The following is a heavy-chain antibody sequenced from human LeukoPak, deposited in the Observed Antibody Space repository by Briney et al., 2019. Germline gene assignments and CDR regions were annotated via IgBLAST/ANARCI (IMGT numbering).Heavy chain of an antibody. J-gene: IGHJ4*02. Sequence: GASVKVSCKASGYTFTNYGISWVRQAPGQGLEWMGWISPSSGGTNYAQKFQGRVTMTRDTSISTAYMELSSLRSDDTAVYYCARGWGFGSIDYWGQGTLVTVSS. V-gene: IGHV1-2*02. CDR1: GYTFTNYG. CDR3: ARGWGFGSIDY. CDR2: ISPSSGGT. D-gene: IGHD7-27*01.